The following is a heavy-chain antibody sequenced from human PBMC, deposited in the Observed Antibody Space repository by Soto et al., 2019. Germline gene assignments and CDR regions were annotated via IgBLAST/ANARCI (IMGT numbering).Heavy chain of an antibody. J-gene: IGHJ6*03. D-gene: IGHD6-6*01. CDR2: IYPGDSDT. V-gene: IGHV5-51*01. Sequence: GESLKISCKGSGYSFTSYWIGWVRQMPGKGLEWMGIIYPGDSDTRYSPSFQGQVTISADKSISTAYLQWSSLKASDTAMYYCARGGIAARRYYYYYMDVWGQGTTVPVSS. CDR1: GYSFTSYW. CDR3: ARGGIAARRYYYYYMDV.